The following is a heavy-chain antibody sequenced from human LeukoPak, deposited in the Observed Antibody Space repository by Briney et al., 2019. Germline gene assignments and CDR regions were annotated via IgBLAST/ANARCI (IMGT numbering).Heavy chain of an antibody. V-gene: IGHV3-64*01. CDR1: GFTFSSFA. CDR3: ARSYSSSWYREGNWFDP. Sequence: GGSLRSSCEASGFTFSSFAMNWVGQAPGKGWEYVSAISSNGGSTYYANSVKGRFTISRDNSKNTLYLQMGSLRAEDMAVYYCARSYSSSWYREGNWFDPWGQGTLVTVSS. CDR2: ISSNGGST. D-gene: IGHD6-13*01. J-gene: IGHJ5*02.